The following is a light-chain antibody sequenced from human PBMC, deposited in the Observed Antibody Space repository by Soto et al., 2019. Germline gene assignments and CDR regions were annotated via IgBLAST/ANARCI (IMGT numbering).Light chain of an antibody. CDR1: NIGSKS. J-gene: IGLJ3*02. CDR3: QVWDSSADHAV. CDR2: YDS. V-gene: IGLV3-21*04. Sequence: VLTQPPSVSVAPGKTASITCGGNNIGSKSVHWFQQKPGQAPVLVIYYDSDRPSGIPERFSGSNSGNTATLTISRVEAGDEADYYCQVWDSSADHAVFGGGTKLTVL.